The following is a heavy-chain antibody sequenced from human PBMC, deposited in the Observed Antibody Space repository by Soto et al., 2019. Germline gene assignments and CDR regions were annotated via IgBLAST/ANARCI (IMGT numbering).Heavy chain of an antibody. Sequence: PGGSLRLSCAASGFTFSSYAMHWVRQAPGKGLEWVAVISYDGSNKYYADSVKGRFTISRDNSKNTLYLQMNSLRAEDTAVYYCARDVLLWFGELLGPFEYWGQGTLVTVSS. CDR2: ISYDGSNK. CDR3: ARDVLLWFGELLGPFEY. V-gene: IGHV3-30-3*01. D-gene: IGHD3-10*01. CDR1: GFTFSSYA. J-gene: IGHJ4*02.